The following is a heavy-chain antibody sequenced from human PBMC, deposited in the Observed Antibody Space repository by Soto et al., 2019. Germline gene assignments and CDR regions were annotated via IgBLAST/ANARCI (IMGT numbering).Heavy chain of an antibody. CDR3: AKERSYYYYYGVDV. Sequence: GGSLRLSCAASGFTFSSCAMGWVCQAPGKGLEWVSDIIDSGSSTYYADSVKGRFTISRDNSKSTLYLQMNSLRAEDTALYYSAKERSYYYYYGVDVWGQGTTVTVSS. V-gene: IGHV3-23*01. CDR1: GFTFSSCA. J-gene: IGHJ6*02. CDR2: IIDSGSST.